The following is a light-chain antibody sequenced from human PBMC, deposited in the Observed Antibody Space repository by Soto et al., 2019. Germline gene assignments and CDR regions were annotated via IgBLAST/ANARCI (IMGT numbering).Light chain of an antibody. J-gene: IGKJ1*01. CDR3: QQYNSWPET. V-gene: IGKV3-15*01. CDR1: QSISSN. CDR2: DAS. Sequence: EIVMTQSPATLSVSPGERATLSCRASQSISSNLAWYQQKPGQAPRLLIDDASTRAAGIPARFNGGGSGTEFTLTISSLQSEDFAVYYCQQYNSWPETFGQGTKVDIK.